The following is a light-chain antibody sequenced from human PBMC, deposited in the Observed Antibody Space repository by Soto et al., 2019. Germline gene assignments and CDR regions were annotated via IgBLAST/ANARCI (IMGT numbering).Light chain of an antibody. Sequence: DNQMTQSPSSLSASVGDRVTITCRASQYISRHLNWYQHKPGKAPKLLIYAASTLVSGVPSRFSGRGSGTDFTLTISSLQPEDIATYYCHQTYNVPTWTFGQGTKVEIK. CDR1: QYISRH. CDR2: AAS. V-gene: IGKV1-39*01. J-gene: IGKJ1*01. CDR3: HQTYNVPTWT.